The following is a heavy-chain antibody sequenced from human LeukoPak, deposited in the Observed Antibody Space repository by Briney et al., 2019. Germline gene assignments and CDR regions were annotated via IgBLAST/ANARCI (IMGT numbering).Heavy chain of an antibody. D-gene: IGHD6-19*01. V-gene: IGHV4-59*08. CDR3: ARQSEGWPVS. CDR1: GTPIDAGY. J-gene: IGHJ5*02. Sequence: PSETLSLTCAVSGTPIDAGYWSWFRQAPGKGLQWIGEIYYTGTTNHNPSLKSRVTMSIDVMKHELSLKVTSVSAADTAVYFCARQSEGWPVSLGQGILVSVSS. CDR2: IYYTGTT.